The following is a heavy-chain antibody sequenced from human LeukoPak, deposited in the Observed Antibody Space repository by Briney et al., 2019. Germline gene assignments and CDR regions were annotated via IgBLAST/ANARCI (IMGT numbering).Heavy chain of an antibody. CDR3: ASLRLRYFDWLLSDNDAFDI. J-gene: IGHJ3*02. CDR2: INPSGGST. V-gene: IGHV1-46*01. CDR1: GYTFTSYY. D-gene: IGHD3-9*01. Sequence: ASVKVSCKASGYTFTSYYMHWVRQAPGQGLEWMGIINPSGGSTSYAQKFQGRVTMTRDMSTSTVYMELSRLRSDDTAVYYCASLRLRYFDWLLSDNDAFDIWGQGTMVTVSS.